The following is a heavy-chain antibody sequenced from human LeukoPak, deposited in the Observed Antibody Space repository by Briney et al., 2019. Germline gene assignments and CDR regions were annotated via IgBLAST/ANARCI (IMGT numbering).Heavy chain of an antibody. J-gene: IGHJ4*02. CDR1: GYTLTGYY. D-gene: IGHD3-9*01. Sequence: ASVKVSCKASGYTLTGYYMHWVRQAPGQGLEWMGWINPNSGGTNYAQKFQDRVSMTRDTSISTAYMQLSRLRSDDTAVYYCARSPHILTGENFDFWGQGTLLTVSS. CDR2: INPNSGGT. CDR3: ARSPHILTGENFDF. V-gene: IGHV1-2*02.